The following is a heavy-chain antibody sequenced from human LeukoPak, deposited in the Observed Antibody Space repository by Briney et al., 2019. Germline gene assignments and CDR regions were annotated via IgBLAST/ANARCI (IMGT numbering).Heavy chain of an antibody. CDR3: ARAHYYDSSGYYLLTDY. J-gene: IGHJ4*02. CDR2: ITAIFRAT. V-gene: IGHV1-69*13. Sequence: ASVKVSCKTSGGTLNSHAISWVRQAPGQGLEWMGGITAIFRATNYAQEFQGRVTITADESTSTAYMELSSLRSEDTAVYYCARAHYYDSSGYYLLTDYWGQGTLVTVSS. CDR1: GGTLNSHA. D-gene: IGHD3-22*01.